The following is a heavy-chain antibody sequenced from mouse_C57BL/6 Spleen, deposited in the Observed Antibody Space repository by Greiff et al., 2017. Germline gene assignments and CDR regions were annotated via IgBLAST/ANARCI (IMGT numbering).Heavy chain of an antibody. J-gene: IGHJ4*01. CDR1: GYTFTSYW. V-gene: IGHV1-69*01. CDR3: ARGGDAMDY. Sequence: VQLQQPGAELVMPGASVKLSCKASGYTFTSYWMHWVKQRPGQGLGCIGEIDPSDSYTNYNQKFKGKSTLTVDKSSSTAYMQLSSLTSEDSAVYYCARGGDAMDYWGQGTSVTVSS. CDR2: IDPSDSYT.